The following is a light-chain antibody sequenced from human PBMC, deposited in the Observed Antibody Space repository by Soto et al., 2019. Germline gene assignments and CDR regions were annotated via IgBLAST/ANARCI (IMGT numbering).Light chain of an antibody. CDR3: QQYNPWPPIT. V-gene: IGKV3-15*01. Sequence: EIVMAQSPATLSLSPGEVSTLACRSSQSFITKLAWYQQKPGQAPRLLIYGAPTRATGIPARFSRSGSGTEFPLTLSSLQSEDFAVYYCQQYNPWPPITFGQGTPTGDK. CDR1: QSFITK. CDR2: GAP. J-gene: IGKJ5*01.